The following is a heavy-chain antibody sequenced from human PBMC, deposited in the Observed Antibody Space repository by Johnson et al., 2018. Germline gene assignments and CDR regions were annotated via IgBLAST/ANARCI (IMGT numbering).Heavy chain of an antibody. CDR3: ARRLPTYCASGVCPNYFDH. J-gene: IGHJ4*02. D-gene: IGHD2-8*01. V-gene: IGHV3-23*01. CDR2: ISGSRAYT. CDR1: GFTFSSYA. Sequence: VQLQESGGGLVQPGGSLRLSCAASGFTFSSYAMSWVRQAPGKGLGWVAAISGSRAYTDYADSVKGRFTISRDNSENTLYLQMKNLRAEDTAVYYCARRLPTYCASGVCPNYFDHWGQGTLVTVSS.